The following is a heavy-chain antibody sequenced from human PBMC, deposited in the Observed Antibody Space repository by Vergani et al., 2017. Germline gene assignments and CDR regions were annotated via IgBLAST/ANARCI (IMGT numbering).Heavy chain of an antibody. J-gene: IGHJ3*02. CDR1: GFTFSSYS. Sequence: EVQLVESGGGLVKPGGSLRLSCAASGFTFSSYSMNWVRQAPGKGLEWVSSISSSSSYIYYADSVKGRFTISRYNAKNSLYLQMNSLRAEDTAVYYCARERANDYSNYIGRAFDIWGQGTMVTVSS. CDR2: ISSSSSYI. V-gene: IGHV3-21*01. CDR3: ARERANDYSNYIGRAFDI. D-gene: IGHD4-11*01.